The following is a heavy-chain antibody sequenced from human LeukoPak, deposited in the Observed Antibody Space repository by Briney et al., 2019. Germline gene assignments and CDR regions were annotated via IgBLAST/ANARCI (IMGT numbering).Heavy chain of an antibody. Sequence: GASVKVSCTASGYTFTSYDINWVRQATGQGLEWMGWMNPNSGNTGYAQKFQGRVTITRNTSISTAYMELSSLRSEDTAVYYCARALIGRDAFDIGGQGTMVTVSS. CDR3: ARALIGRDAFDI. D-gene: IGHD2-21*01. CDR1: GYTFTSYD. J-gene: IGHJ3*02. CDR2: MNPNSGNT. V-gene: IGHV1-8*03.